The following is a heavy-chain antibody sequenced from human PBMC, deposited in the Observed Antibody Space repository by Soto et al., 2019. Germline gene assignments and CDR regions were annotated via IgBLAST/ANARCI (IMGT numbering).Heavy chain of an antibody. D-gene: IGHD1-1*01. Sequence: SVKGSCKDSLGTFSTYAIICVRQAPGQGLEWMGGIIPIFGTANYSQKFQGRVTITADKSTSTAYMELSSLRSEETAVYYCARDQGGVATIGTFDDWGQGTL. CDR3: ARDQGGVATIGTFDD. V-gene: IGHV1-69*06. CDR2: IIPIFGTA. J-gene: IGHJ4*02. CDR1: LGTFSTYA.